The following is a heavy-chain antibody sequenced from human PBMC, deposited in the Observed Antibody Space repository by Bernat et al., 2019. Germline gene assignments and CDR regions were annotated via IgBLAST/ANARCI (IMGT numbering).Heavy chain of an antibody. J-gene: IGHJ3*02. CDR2: IWYAGSNK. CDR1: GFTFSSYV. D-gene: IGHD6-13*01. Sequence: QVQLVESGGGVVQPGRSLILSCAASGFTFSSYVMHWVRPAPGKGLEWVAVIWYAGSNKYYAASVKGRLTISRDNSKNTLYLQMNSLRAEDTAVYYCARDSDSVGAAAGFDIWGQGTMVTVSS. CDR3: ARDSDSVGAAAGFDI. V-gene: IGHV3-33*01.